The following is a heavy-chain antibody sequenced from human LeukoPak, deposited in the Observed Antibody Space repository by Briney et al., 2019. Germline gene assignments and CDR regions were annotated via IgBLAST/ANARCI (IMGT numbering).Heavy chain of an antibody. CDR1: GGSFSGYY. D-gene: IGHD6-6*01. CDR3: ARGPRGIAARRFDY. J-gene: IGHJ4*02. Sequence: PSETLSLTCAVYGGSFSGYYWSWIRQPPGKGLEWIGEINHSGSTNYNPSLKSRVTISADTSKNQFSLKLSSVTAADTAVYYCARGPRGIAARRFDYWGQGTLVTVSS. V-gene: IGHV4-34*01. CDR2: INHSGST.